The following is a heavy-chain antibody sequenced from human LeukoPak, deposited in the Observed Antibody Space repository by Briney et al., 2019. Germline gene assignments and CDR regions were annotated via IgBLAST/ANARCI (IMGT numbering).Heavy chain of an antibody. D-gene: IGHD5-18*01. CDR3: ARTEFPRIQLWLGAFDI. J-gene: IGHJ3*02. CDR1: GGSISSSSYY. CDR2: IYYSGST. Sequence: PSETLSLTCTVSGGSISSSSYYWGWIRQPPGKGLEWIGNIYYSGSTYYNPSLKSRVTISVDTSKNQFSLKLSSVTAADTAVYYCARTEFPRIQLWLGAFDIWGQGTMVTVSS. V-gene: IGHV4-39*07.